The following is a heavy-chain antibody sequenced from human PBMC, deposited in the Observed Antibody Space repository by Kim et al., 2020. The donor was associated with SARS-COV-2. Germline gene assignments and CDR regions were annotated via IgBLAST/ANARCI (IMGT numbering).Heavy chain of an antibody. V-gene: IGHV7-4-1*02. CDR2: INTNTGNP. CDR3: ARGKRVSRVRGDHTHDFDY. J-gene: IGHJ4*02. Sequence: ASVKVSCKASGYTFTSYAMNWVRQAPGQGLEWMGWINTNTGNPTYAQGFTGRFVFSLDTSVSTAYLQISSLKAEDTAVYYCARGKRVSRVRGDHTHDFDYWGQGTLVTVSS. D-gene: IGHD3-10*01. CDR1: GYTFTSYA.